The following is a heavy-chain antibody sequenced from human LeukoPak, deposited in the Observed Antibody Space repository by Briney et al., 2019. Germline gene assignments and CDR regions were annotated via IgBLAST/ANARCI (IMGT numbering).Heavy chain of an antibody. J-gene: IGHJ5*02. CDR2: ISTTSYYI. CDR1: GFTFSRYS. Sequence: GGSLRLSCAASGFTFSRYSMNWVRKAPGKGLEWVSSISTTSYYIFYADSVKGRFTISRDNAKNSLFLQMNSLRVEDTAVYYCATGAPLVRGVMGLFDPWGQGTLVTVSS. CDR3: ATGAPLVRGVMGLFDP. D-gene: IGHD3-10*01. V-gene: IGHV3-21*01.